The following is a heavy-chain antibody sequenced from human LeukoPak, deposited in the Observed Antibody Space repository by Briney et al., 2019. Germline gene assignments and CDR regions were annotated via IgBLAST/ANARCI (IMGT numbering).Heavy chain of an antibody. CDR2: IYYSGST. CDR3: ARHIAMVTGFDY. D-gene: IGHD5-18*01. J-gene: IGHJ4*02. CDR1: GGSISSSSYY. Sequence: SETLSLTCTVSGGSISSSSYYWGWIRQPPGKGLEWIGSIYYSGSTYYNPSPKSRVTISVDMSKNQFSLKLSSVTAADTAVYYCARHIAMVTGFDYWGQGTLVTVSS. V-gene: IGHV4-39*01.